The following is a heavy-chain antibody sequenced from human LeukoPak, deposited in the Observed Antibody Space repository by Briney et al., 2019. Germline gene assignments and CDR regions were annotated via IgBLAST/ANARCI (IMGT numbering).Heavy chain of an antibody. CDR3: AKDGTGTTRVNWFDP. D-gene: IGHD1-7*01. CDR1: GFTFSSYS. J-gene: IGHJ5*02. Sequence: GGSLRLSCAASGFTFSSYSMNWVRQAPGKGLEWVSAISGSGGSTYYADSVKGRFTISRDNSKNTLYLEMNSLRVEDTAVYYCAKDGTGTTRVNWFDPWGQGTLVTVSS. CDR2: ISGSGGST. V-gene: IGHV3-23*01.